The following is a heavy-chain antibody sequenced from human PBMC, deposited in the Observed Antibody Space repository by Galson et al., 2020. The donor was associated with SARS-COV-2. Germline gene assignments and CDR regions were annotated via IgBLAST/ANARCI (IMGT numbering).Heavy chain of an antibody. CDR3: ASLYGSGSYLGYYYGMDV. D-gene: IGHD3-10*01. V-gene: IGHV3-48*02. CDR2: ISSSSSTI. CDR1: GFTFSSYS. J-gene: IGHJ6*02. Sequence: GESLKISCAAFGFTFSSYSMNWVRQAPGKGLEWVSYISSSSSTIYYADSVKGRFTISRDNAKNSLYLQMNSLRDEDTAVYYCASLYGSGSYLGYYYGMDVWGQGTTVTVS.